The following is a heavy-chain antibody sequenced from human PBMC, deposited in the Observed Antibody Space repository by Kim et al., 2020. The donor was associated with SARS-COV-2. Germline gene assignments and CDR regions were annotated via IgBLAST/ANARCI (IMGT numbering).Heavy chain of an antibody. Sequence: SETLSLTCTVSGGSISSSSYYWGWIRQPPGKGLEWIGSIYYSGSTYYNPSLKSRVTISVDTSKNQFSLKLSSVTAADTAVYYCARGARITMIVVARYFDLWGRGTLVTVSS. J-gene: IGHJ2*01. V-gene: IGHV4-39*07. D-gene: IGHD3-22*01. CDR3: ARGARITMIVVARYFDL. CDR2: IYYSGST. CDR1: GGSISSSSYY.